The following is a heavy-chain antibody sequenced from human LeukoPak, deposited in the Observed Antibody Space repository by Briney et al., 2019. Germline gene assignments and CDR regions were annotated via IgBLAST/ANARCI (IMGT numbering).Heavy chain of an antibody. CDR2: IYYNGST. Sequence: SETLSLTCTVSGGSISSYYWSWIRQPPGKGLEWIGYIYYNGSTKYNPSLKSRVTISVDTSKNQFSLKLSSVTAADTAVYYCARGDYGGRIVPLDSWGQGTLVTVSS. CDR3: ARGDYGGRIVPLDS. V-gene: IGHV4-59*08. D-gene: IGHD4-23*01. J-gene: IGHJ4*02. CDR1: GGSISSYY.